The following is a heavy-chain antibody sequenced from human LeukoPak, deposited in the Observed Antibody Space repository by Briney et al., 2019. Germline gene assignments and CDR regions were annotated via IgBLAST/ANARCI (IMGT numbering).Heavy chain of an antibody. CDR1: GFTFSSYW. CDR2: IKQDGSEK. J-gene: IGHJ5*02. V-gene: IGHV3-7*01. D-gene: IGHD1-26*01. CDR3: ARELWIVGATNWFDP. Sequence: PGGSLRLSCAASGFTFSSYWMSWVRQAPGKGLEWVANIKQDGSEKYYVDSVKGRFTISRDNAKNSLYLQMNSLRAEDTAVYYCARELWIVGATNWFDPWGQGTLVTVSS.